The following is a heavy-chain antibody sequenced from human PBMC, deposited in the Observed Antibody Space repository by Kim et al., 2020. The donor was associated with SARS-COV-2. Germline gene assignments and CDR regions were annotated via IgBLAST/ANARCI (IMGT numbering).Heavy chain of an antibody. V-gene: IGHV3-23*01. Sequence: GGSLRLSCAASGFTFTSYAMGWVRQAPGKGLEWVSGISGSGGKTYYADSVKGRFTISRDNSKNTLNLQMNSLRAEDTAVYYCAKGVTTVYHGMDVWGQGTTVTVSS. D-gene: IGHD4-17*01. J-gene: IGHJ6*02. CDR3: AKGVTTVYHGMDV. CDR2: ISGSGGKT. CDR1: GFTFTSYA.